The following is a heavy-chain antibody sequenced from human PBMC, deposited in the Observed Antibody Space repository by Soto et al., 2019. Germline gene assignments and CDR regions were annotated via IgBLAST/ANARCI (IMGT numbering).Heavy chain of an antibody. V-gene: IGHV3-30*18. J-gene: IGHJ4*02. Sequence: PGGSLRLSCAASGFTFSSYGMHWVRQAPGKGLEWVAVISYDGSNKYYADSVKGRFTISRDNSKNTLYLQMNSLRAEDTAVYYCAKDGPMSCSGGSCYGFDYWGQGTLVTVSS. D-gene: IGHD2-15*01. CDR3: AKDGPMSCSGGSCYGFDY. CDR1: GFTFSSYG. CDR2: ISYDGSNK.